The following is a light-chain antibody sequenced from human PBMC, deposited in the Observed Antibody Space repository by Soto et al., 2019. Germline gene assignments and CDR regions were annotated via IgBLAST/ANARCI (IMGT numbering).Light chain of an antibody. CDR3: QHYNNWPFT. V-gene: IGKV3-15*01. J-gene: IGKJ2*01. CDR2: GAS. CDR1: QSVSSN. Sequence: EIVMTQSPATLSVSPGERATLSCRASQSVSSNLAWYQQKPGQAPRLLIYGASGRATGIPARFSGRGSGTEFTLTISSLQSEDFAVYYCQHYNNWPFTFGQGTKLEIK.